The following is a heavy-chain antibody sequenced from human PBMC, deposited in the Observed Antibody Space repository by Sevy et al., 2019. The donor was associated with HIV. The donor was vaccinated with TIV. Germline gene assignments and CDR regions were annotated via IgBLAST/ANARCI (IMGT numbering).Heavy chain of an antibody. CDR3: ARVTFSSSIAAQELDY. CDR1: GYTFTGYY. J-gene: IGHJ4*02. D-gene: IGHD6-6*01. CDR2: INPNSGGT. V-gene: IGHV1-2*06. Sequence: ASVKVSCKASGYTFTGYYMHWVRQAPGQGLEWMGRINPNSGGTNYAQKFQGRVTMTRDTSISTAYMELGRLRSDDTAVYYCARVTFSSSIAAQELDYWGQGTLVTVSS.